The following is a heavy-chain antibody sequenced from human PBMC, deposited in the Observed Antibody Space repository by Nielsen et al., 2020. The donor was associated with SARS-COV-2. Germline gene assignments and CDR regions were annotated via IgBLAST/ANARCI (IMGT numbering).Heavy chain of an antibody. CDR2: IVGSGDTT. Sequence: GESLKISCAASGFTFSSYAMSWVRQAPGKGLEWVSAIVGSGDTTHYTDSVKGRFTISRDNSKNTVFLQMHSLRAEDTAVYYCAKDFVAVAGSPINWFDPRGQGTLVTVSS. CDR3: AKDFVAVAGSPINWFDP. J-gene: IGHJ5*02. V-gene: IGHV3-23*01. CDR1: GFTFSSYA. D-gene: IGHD6-19*01.